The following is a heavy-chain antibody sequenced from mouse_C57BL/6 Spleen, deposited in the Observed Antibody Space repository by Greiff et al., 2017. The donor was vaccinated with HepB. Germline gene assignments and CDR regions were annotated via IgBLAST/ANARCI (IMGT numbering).Heavy chain of an antibody. D-gene: IGHD2-1*01. CDR2: IDPETGGT. Sequence: VQLQQSGAELVRPGASVTLSCKASGYTFTDYEMHWVKQTPVHGLEWIGAIDPETGGTAYNQKFKGKAILTADKSSSTAYMELRSLTSEDSAVYYCTRGEYYYGNPWFAYWGQGTLVTVSA. CDR1: GYTFTDYE. V-gene: IGHV1-15*01. CDR3: TRGEYYYGNPWFAY. J-gene: IGHJ3*01.